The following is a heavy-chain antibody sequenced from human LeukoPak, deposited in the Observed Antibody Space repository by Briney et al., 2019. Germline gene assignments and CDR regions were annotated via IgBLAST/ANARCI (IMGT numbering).Heavy chain of an antibody. CDR1: GFTFSSYE. CDR3: AKASVWTMVRVVSYFGD. J-gene: IGHJ4*02. D-gene: IGHD3-10*01. CDR2: ISSSGSTI. V-gene: IGHV3-48*03. Sequence: PGGSLRLSCAASGFTFSSYEMNWVRQAPGKGLEWVSYISSSGSTIYYADSVKGRFTISRDNSKNTLYLQMNSLRAEDTAVYYCAKASVWTMVRVVSYFGDWGQGIQVTVSS.